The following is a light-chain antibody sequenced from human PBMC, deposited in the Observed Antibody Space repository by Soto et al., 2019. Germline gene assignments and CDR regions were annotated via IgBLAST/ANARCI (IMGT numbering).Light chain of an antibody. CDR1: QSVSSN. J-gene: IGKJ1*01. CDR2: VAS. Sequence: VTTQSQAARAVSPARGASLSWRASQSVSSNLAWYQQKPGQAPRFLIYVASTRATGIPARFSASGSGTDFTLSISSVEPEDFAVYYCQQYGTSPWTFGQGTKVDIK. CDR3: QQYGTSPWT. V-gene: IGKV3D-15*02.